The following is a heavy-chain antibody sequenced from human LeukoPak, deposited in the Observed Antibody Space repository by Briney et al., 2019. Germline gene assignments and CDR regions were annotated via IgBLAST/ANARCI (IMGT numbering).Heavy chain of an antibody. CDR2: ITATSSST. D-gene: IGHD1-26*01. CDR3: AKEDDKWEPLGYYWYFDL. J-gene: IGHJ2*01. CDR1: GFTFSSYG. Sequence: GGSLRLSCAASGFTFSSYGMSWVRQAPGKGLEWVSAITATSSSTHDADSVKGRFTISRDNSKNTLYLQRNSLKAEDTVVYYCAKEDDKWEPLGYYWYFDLWGRGTLVTVSS. V-gene: IGHV3-23*01.